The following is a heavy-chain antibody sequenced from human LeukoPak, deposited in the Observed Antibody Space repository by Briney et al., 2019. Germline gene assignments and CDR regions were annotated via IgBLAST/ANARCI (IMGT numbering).Heavy chain of an antibody. J-gene: IGHJ4*02. Sequence: MPSETLSLTCTVSGYSISSGYYWGWIRQPPGKGLEWIGSIYHSGSTYYNPSLKSRVTISVDTSKNQFSLKLSSVTAADTAVYYCAKAVAALSPHHFDYWGQGTLVTVSS. D-gene: IGHD2-15*01. V-gene: IGHV4-38-2*02. CDR3: AKAVAALSPHHFDY. CDR2: IYHSGST. CDR1: GYSISSGYY.